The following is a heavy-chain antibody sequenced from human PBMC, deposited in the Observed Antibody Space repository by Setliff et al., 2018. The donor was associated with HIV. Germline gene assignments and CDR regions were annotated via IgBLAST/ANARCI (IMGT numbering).Heavy chain of an antibody. CDR1: GFTLSTYT. CDR2: IRIAAFDARP. CDR3: TSGMDTALSVGGRDEAFDI. J-gene: IGHJ3*02. Sequence: PGGSLRLSCAASGFTLSTYTMNWVRQAPGKGLEWISSIRIAAFDARPEYAASVKDRFTISRDDSKGITYLQMNSLKADDTAGYYCTSGMDTALSVGGRDEAFDIWGQGTLVTVSS. D-gene: IGHD5-18*01. V-gene: IGHV3-49*04.